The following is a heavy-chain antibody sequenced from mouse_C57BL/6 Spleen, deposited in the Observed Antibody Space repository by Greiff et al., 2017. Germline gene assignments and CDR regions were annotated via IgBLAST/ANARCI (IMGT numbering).Heavy chain of an antibody. Sequence: QVHVKQSGPELVKPGASVKISCKASGYAFSSSWMNWVKQRPGKGLEWIGRIYPGDGDTNYNGKFKGKATLTADKSSSTAYMKLSSLTSEESVVYFCASDRYAGLFASWGQGTLDTLSA. V-gene: IGHV1-82*01. D-gene: IGHD3-1*01. J-gene: IGHJ3*01. CDR2: IYPGDGDT. CDR1: GYAFSSSW. CDR3: ASDRYAGLFAS.